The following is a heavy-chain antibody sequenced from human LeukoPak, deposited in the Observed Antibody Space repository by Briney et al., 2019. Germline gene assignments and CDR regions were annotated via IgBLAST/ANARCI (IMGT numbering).Heavy chain of an antibody. D-gene: IGHD3-9*01. CDR1: GYTFTGYY. V-gene: IGHV1-2*02. J-gene: IGHJ6*03. CDR3: ARVGYDILTDSPYYYYYMDV. CDR2: INPNSGGT. Sequence: ASVKVSCKTSGYTFTGYYMHWVRQAPGQGLEWMGWINPNSGGTNYAQKFQGRVTMTRDTSTSTAYMELRSLRSDDTAVYYCARVGYDILTDSPYYYYYMDVWGKGTTVTVSS.